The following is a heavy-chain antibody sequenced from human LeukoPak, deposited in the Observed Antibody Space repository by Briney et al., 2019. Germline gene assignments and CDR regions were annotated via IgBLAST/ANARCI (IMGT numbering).Heavy chain of an antibody. J-gene: IGHJ6*03. CDR1: GGSISSYY. CDR2: IYTSGST. CDR3: ARGPREARRRVVTTYSYYMDV. Sequence: SETLSLTCTVSGGSISSYYWSWIRQPPGKGLEWIGRIYTSGSTNYNPSLKSRVTISVDTSKNQFSLKLSSVTAADTAVYYCARGPREARRRVVTTYSYYMDVWGKGTTVTVSS. V-gene: IGHV4-4*08. D-gene: IGHD4-23*01.